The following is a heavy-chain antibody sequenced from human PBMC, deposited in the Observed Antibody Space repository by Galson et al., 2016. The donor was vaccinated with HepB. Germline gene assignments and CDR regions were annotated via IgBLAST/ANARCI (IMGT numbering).Heavy chain of an antibody. V-gene: IGHV4-4*02. CDR1: GVSISSSDW. D-gene: IGHD6-19*01. CDR2: IFHSGRV. J-gene: IGHJ4*02. CDR3: ASSHGYRSGWPPFDY. Sequence: SETLSLTCAVSGVSISSSDWWSWVRQPPGQGLEWIGQIFHSGRVNYTPSLASRVTISVDTSNNHFSLRLTSVTAADTAVYYCASSHGYRSGWPPFDYWGQGTLVTVSS.